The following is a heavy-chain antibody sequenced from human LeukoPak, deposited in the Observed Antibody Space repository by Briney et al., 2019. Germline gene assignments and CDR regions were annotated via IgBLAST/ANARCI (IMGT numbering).Heavy chain of an antibody. V-gene: IGHV3-23*01. Sequence: GGSLRLSCVASGFTFSSYAMNWVRQAPGKGREGVSVISGGGGSTHYADSVKGRFTISRDNSKNTLYLQMNSLRVEDTAVYHCAKALGFRAPDSWGQGTLVTVSS. CDR2: ISGGGGST. CDR3: AKALGFRAPDS. J-gene: IGHJ4*02. CDR1: GFTFSSYA.